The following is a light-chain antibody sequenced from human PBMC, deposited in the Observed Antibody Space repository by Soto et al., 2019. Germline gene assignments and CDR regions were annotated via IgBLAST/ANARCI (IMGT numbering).Light chain of an antibody. CDR1: QSVGSY. V-gene: IGKV3-11*01. J-gene: IGKJ3*01. Sequence: EIVLTQSPATLSLSPGERATLSCRASQSVGSYLAWYQQKPGQAPRLLIYDAYKRATGIPPSCSGSGSGTDFTLTISSREPEDSAFYYCQQRGTFGPGTTVDI. CDR3: QQRGT. CDR2: DAY.